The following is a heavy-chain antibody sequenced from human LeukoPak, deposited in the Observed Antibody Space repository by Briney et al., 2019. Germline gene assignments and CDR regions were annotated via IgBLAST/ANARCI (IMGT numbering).Heavy chain of an antibody. CDR3: ARDGNWNDRDVYYYYGMDV. J-gene: IGHJ6*02. Sequence: SETLSLTCTVSGGSINNYYWSWIRQPPGKGLEWIGYIYYSGSTNYNPSLKSRVTISVHTSKNQFSLKLSSVTAADTAVYYCARDGNWNDRDVYYYYGMDVWGQGTTVTVSS. V-gene: IGHV4-59*01. D-gene: IGHD1-1*01. CDR1: GGSINNYY. CDR2: IYYSGST.